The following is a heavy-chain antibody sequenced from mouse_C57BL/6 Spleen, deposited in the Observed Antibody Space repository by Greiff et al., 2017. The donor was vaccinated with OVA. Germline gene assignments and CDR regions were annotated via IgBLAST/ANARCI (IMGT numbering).Heavy chain of an antibody. Sequence: EVQLVESGGGLVKPGGSLKLSCAASGFTFSSYAMSWVRQTPEKRLEWVATISDGGSYTYYPDNVKGRFTISRDNAKNNLYLQMSHLKSEDTAMYYCARSPPTTVVAHWYFDVWGTGTTVTVSS. J-gene: IGHJ1*03. D-gene: IGHD1-1*01. V-gene: IGHV5-4*01. CDR2: ISDGGSYT. CDR3: ARSPPTTVVAHWYFDV. CDR1: GFTFSSYA.